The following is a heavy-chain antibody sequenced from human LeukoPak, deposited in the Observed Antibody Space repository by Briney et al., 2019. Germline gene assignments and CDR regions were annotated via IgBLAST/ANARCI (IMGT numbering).Heavy chain of an antibody. D-gene: IGHD1/OR15-1a*01. V-gene: IGHV4-59*01. Sequence: PSETLSLTCTVSGGSINNYYWSWIRQPPGKGLEWIGYIYYSGSTNYNPSLKSRVTISVDTSRNQFSLRLNSVTAAETAVYYCASQLGGTTFHWGQGTLVTVSS. CDR1: GGSINNYY. J-gene: IGHJ4*02. CDR3: ASQLGGTTFH. CDR2: IYYSGST.